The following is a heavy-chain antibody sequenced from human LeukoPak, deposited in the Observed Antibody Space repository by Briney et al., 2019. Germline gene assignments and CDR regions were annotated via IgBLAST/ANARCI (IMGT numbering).Heavy chain of an antibody. Sequence: PGGSLRLSYATSGFTFSSYDMHWVRQATGKGLEWVSAIGSAGDTYYPGSVKGRFTISRENAKNSLYLQMNSLRAGNTAVYYCARGLRVLWFGELIGGIDYWGQGTLVTVSS. CDR1: GFTFSSYD. V-gene: IGHV3-13*01. CDR2: IGSAGDT. J-gene: IGHJ4*02. CDR3: ARGLRVLWFGELIGGIDY. D-gene: IGHD3-10*01.